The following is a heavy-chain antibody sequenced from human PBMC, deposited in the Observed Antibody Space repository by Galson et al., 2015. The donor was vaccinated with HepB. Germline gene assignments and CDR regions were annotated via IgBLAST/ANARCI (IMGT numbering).Heavy chain of an antibody. Sequence: SVTVSCKASGSTFTNYGISWVRQAPGQGPEWMGWISGDNTNYAQKVQGRVTMTTDTSTSTAYMELRSLRSDDTAIYYCARDRVSCSRTSCYEGGFDYWGQGALVTVSS. CDR2: ISGDNT. J-gene: IGHJ4*02. V-gene: IGHV1-18*04. D-gene: IGHD2-2*01. CDR1: GSTFTNYG. CDR3: ARDRVSCSRTSCYEGGFDY.